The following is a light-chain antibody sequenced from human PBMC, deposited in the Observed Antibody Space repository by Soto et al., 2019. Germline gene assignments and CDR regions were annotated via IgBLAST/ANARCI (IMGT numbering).Light chain of an antibody. J-gene: IGKJ4*01. V-gene: IGKV3-11*01. CDR2: DAS. Sequence: EIVLTQSPATLSLSPGERATLSCRASQSVSSYLAWYQQKPGQAPRLLIYDASNRATGIPARFSGSGSGTDFTLTISSLEPEAFAVYYCQQRSNWRELTFGGGTKVEIK. CDR1: QSVSSY. CDR3: QQRSNWRELT.